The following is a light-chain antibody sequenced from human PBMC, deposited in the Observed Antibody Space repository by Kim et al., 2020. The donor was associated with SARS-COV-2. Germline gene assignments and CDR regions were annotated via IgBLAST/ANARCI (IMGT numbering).Light chain of an antibody. CDR3: QAWDSSTVV. CDR1: KLGDQY. CDR2: QDT. V-gene: IGLV3-1*01. Sequence: VSAGQTASITCSGDKLGDQYACWYQQRPGQSPVLVIFQDTKRPSGIPERFSGSNSGNTATLTISGTQAMDEAVYYCQAWDSSTVVFGGGTQLTVL. J-gene: IGLJ2*01.